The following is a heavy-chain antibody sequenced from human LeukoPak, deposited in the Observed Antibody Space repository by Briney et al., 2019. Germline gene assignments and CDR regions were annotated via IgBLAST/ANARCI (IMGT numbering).Heavy chain of an antibody. CDR3: ATVLDSPDAFDI. CDR2: IYYSGST. Sequence: SETLSLTCTVSGGSISSSSSYWGWIRQPPGKGLEWIGSIYYSGSTYYNPSLKSRVTISVDTSKNQLSLKLRSVTAADTAVYYCATVLDSPDAFDIWGQGTMVTVSS. D-gene: IGHD2-2*03. J-gene: IGHJ3*02. CDR1: GGSISSSSSY. V-gene: IGHV4-39*07.